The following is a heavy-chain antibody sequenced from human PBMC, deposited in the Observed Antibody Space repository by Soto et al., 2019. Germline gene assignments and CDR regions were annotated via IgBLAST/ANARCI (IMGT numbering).Heavy chain of an antibody. J-gene: IGHJ6*02. V-gene: IGHV2-70*13. CDR1: GFSLSTSGMC. CDR3: ARSIRGPRRFNGMDV. CDR2: IERDDDDK. D-gene: IGHD1-20*01. Sequence: SGPTLVNPTQTLTLTCTFSGFSLSTSGMCVSWIRQPPGKALEWLALIERDDDDKYYSTSLKTRLTISKDTRKNQVVLTMANMDPADTGTYYCARSIRGPRRFNGMDVWGQGTTVTVS.